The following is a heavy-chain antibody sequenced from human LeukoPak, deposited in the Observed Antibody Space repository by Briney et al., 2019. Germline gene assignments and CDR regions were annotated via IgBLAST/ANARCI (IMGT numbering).Heavy chain of an antibody. J-gene: IGHJ6*02. CDR1: GYTLTELS. CDR2: FDPEDGET. CDR3: ARDYGDYVWRNYYYYGMDV. Sequence: ASVKVSCKVSGYTLTELSMHWVRQAPGKGLEWMGGFDPEDGETIYAQKFQGRVTMTEDTSTDTAYMELSSLRSEDTAVYYCARDYGDYVWRNYYYYGMDVWGQGTTVTVSS. V-gene: IGHV1-24*01. D-gene: IGHD4-17*01.